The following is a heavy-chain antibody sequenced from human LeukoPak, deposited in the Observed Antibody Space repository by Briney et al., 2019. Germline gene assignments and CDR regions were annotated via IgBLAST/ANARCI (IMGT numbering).Heavy chain of an antibody. CDR2: IYYSGST. D-gene: IGHD6-19*01. Sequence: ASETLSLTCTVSGGSISSYFWSWIRQPPGKGLDWIGYIYYSGSTNYNPSLKSRVTISLDTSKNQFSLKLSAVTAADTAVYYCARADGYSSGWYFDHWGQGTLVTVSS. CDR1: GGSISSYF. CDR3: ARADGYSSGWYFDH. J-gene: IGHJ4*02. V-gene: IGHV4-59*01.